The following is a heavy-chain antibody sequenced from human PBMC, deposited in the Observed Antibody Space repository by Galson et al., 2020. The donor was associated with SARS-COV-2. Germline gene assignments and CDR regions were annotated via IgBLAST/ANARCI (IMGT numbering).Heavy chain of an antibody. Sequence: GESLKISCAASGFTFSSYSMNWVRQAPGKGLEWVSYISSSSSTIYYADSVKGRFTISRDNAKNSLYLQMNSLRAEDTAVYYCARDKHCTSSSCYANYYYGLDVWGQGTTVTVSS. CDR1: GFTFSSYS. CDR3: ARDKHCTSSSCYANYYYGLDV. J-gene: IGHJ6*02. V-gene: IGHV3-48*04. CDR2: ISSSSSTI. D-gene: IGHD2-2*01.